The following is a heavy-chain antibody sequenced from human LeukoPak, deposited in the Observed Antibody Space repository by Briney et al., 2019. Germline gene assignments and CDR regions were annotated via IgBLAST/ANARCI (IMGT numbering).Heavy chain of an antibody. Sequence: PGGPLRLSCAASGFTVSSNYMSWVRQAPGKGLEWVSVIYSGGDTYYADSLKGRFSISRDNSKNTLYLQMNSLRAEDTAVYYCARVYRGAFDIWGQGTMVTVSS. D-gene: IGHD3-16*02. CDR2: IYSGGDT. CDR1: GFTVSSNY. CDR3: ARVYRGAFDI. V-gene: IGHV3-53*01. J-gene: IGHJ3*02.